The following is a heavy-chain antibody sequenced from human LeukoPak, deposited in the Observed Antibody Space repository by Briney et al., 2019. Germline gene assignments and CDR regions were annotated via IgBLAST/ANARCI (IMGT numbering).Heavy chain of an antibody. D-gene: IGHD2-2*01. J-gene: IGHJ5*02. CDR3: ARHVNGLCSSTRCSYWFDP. CDR2: IYYSGST. V-gene: IGHV4-39*01. Sequence: PSETLSLTCTVSGGSISSSSYYWGWIRQPPGKGLEWIGSIYYSGSTYYNPSLKSRATISVDTSKNQFSLRVTSVTAADTAVYYCARHVNGLCSSTRCSYWFDPWGQGALVTVSS. CDR1: GGSISSSSYY.